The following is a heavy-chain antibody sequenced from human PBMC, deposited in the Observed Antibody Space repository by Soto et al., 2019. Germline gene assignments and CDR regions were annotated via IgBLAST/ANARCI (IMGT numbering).Heavy chain of an antibody. J-gene: IGHJ5*02. CDR1: GYTFINYD. V-gene: IGHV1-8*02. Sequence: GASVISCKASGYTFINYDISWVRQATGQGLEWMGWMNPGSGKTGYANKFQGRVTMTRDASTSTAHLELSSLTSEDTAVYYCARTASSGTLNWFDPWGQGTLVTVSS. CDR2: MNPGSGKT. CDR3: ARTASSGTLNWFDP.